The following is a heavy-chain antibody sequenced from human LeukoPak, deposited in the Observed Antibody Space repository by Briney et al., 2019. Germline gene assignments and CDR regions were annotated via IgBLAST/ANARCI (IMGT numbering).Heavy chain of an antibody. D-gene: IGHD4-23*01. CDR1: GGSFSGYY. V-gene: IGHV4-34*01. CDR3: ARSGLRWSYYYYGMDV. CDR2: INHSGST. Sequence: SETLSLTCAVYGGSFSGYYWSWIRRPPGKGLEWIGEINHSGSTNYNPSLKSRVTISVDTSKNQFSLKLSSVTAADTAVYYCARSGLRWSYYYYGMDVWGQGTTVTVSS. J-gene: IGHJ6*02.